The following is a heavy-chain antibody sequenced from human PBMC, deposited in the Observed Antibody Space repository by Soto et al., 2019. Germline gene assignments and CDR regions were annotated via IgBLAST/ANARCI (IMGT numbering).Heavy chain of an antibody. J-gene: IGHJ5*02. CDR2: INHSGST. V-gene: IGHV4-34*01. D-gene: IGHD2-2*01. CDR1: GWSFSGYY. CDR3: ARGAYCSSTSCYEQKYNWLDP. Sequence: PSETLSLTCAFYGWSFSGYYWSWIRQPPGKGLEWIGEINHSGSTNYNPSLKSRVTISVDTSKNQFSLKLSSVTAADTAVYYCARGAYCSSTSCYEQKYNWLDPWGQGTLLTVSS.